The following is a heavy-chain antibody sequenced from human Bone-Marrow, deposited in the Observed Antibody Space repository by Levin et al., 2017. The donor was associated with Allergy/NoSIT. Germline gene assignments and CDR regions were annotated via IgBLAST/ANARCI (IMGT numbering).Heavy chain of an antibody. CDR1: GGTFSSYA. CDR3: ARVGSGSSWPEWWFDP. Sequence: SVKVSCKASGGTFSSYAISWVRQAPGQGLEWMGRIIPILGIANYAQKFQGRVTITADKSTSTAYMELSSLRSEDTAVYYCARVGSGSSWPEWWFDPWGQGTLVTVSS. J-gene: IGHJ5*02. CDR2: IIPILGIA. D-gene: IGHD6-13*01. V-gene: IGHV1-69*04.